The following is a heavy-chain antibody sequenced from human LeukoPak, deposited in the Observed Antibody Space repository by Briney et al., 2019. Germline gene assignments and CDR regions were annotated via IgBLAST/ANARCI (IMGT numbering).Heavy chain of an antibody. CDR3: ARGSSSFLDY. CDR2: ISYDGSNK. Sequence: PGGSLRLSCAASGFTFSSYAMHWVRQAPGKGLEWVAVISYDGSNKYYADSVKGRFTISRDNSKNTLYLQMNSLRADDTAVYYCARGSSSFLDYWGQGTLVTVSS. CDR1: GFTFSSYA. J-gene: IGHJ4*02. D-gene: IGHD6-6*01. V-gene: IGHV3-30*14.